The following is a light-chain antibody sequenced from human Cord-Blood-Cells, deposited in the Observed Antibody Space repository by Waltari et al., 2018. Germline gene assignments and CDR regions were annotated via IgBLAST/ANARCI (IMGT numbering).Light chain of an antibody. CDR2: GKN. CDR3: NSRDSSGNHWV. CDR1: SLRSYY. V-gene: IGLV3-19*01. J-gene: IGLJ3*02. Sequence: SSELTQDPAVSVALGHTVRITCQGDSLRSYYASWYQQKPGQAPVLVIYGKNNRPSGIPDRFSGSSSRNTASLTITGAQAEDEADYYCNSRDSSGNHWVFGGGTKLTVL.